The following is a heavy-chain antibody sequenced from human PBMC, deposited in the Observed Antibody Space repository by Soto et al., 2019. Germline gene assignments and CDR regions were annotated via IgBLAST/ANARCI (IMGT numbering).Heavy chain of an antibody. D-gene: IGHD6-13*01. V-gene: IGHV4-34*01. J-gene: IGHJ5*02. CDR3: ASRFMAAAAPNWFDP. Sequence: SETLSLTCAVYGGSFSGYYWSWIRQPPGKGLEWIGEINHSGSTNYNPSLKSRVTISVDTSKNQFSLKLSSVTAADTAVYYCASRFMAAAAPNWFDPWGQGTLVTVSS. CDR1: GGSFSGYY. CDR2: INHSGST.